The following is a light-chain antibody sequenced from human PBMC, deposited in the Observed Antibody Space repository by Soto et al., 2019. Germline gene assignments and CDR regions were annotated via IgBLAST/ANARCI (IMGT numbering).Light chain of an antibody. Sequence: EMVLTQSRGTLSLYPGARATVSCRASQSVSNNYLAWYQQKPGQAPRLLIYGASNRATGIPARFSGSGSGTDFTLTISSLEPEDFAIYYCQQRNDGQVTCGQGTRWRL. CDR2: GAS. CDR1: QSVSNNY. J-gene: IGKJ5*01. V-gene: IGKV3D-11*02. CDR3: QQRNDGQVT.